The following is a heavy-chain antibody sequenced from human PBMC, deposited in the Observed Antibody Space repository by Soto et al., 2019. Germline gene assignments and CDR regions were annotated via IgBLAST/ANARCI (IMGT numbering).Heavy chain of an antibody. CDR1: GGSVSSGSYY. CDR2: IYYSGST. J-gene: IGHJ4*02. D-gene: IGHD5-18*01. CDR3: ARLGYSYGYVMDY. V-gene: IGHV4-61*01. Sequence: QVQLQESGPGLVKPSETLSLTCTVSGGSVSSGSYYWSWIRQPPGKGLEWIGYIYYSGSTNYNPSLKSRVAISVDTSENQFSLKLSSVTAADTAVYYCARLGYSYGYVMDYWGQGTLVTVSS.